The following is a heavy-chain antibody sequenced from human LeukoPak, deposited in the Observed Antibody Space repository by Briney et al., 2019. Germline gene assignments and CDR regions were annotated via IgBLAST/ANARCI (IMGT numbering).Heavy chain of an antibody. CDR3: ARDSASVGHNDAFDI. D-gene: IGHD2-15*01. CDR1: GFDFSDYA. J-gene: IGHJ3*02. V-gene: IGHV3-48*04. CDR2: ISSSSSSSSTI. Sequence: PGGSLRLSCAASGFDFSDYAMNWVRQAPGKGLEWVSYISSSSSSSSTIYYVDSVKGRFTISRDNAKSSLYLQMNRLRAEDTAVYYCARDSASVGHNDAFDIWGHGTMVTVS.